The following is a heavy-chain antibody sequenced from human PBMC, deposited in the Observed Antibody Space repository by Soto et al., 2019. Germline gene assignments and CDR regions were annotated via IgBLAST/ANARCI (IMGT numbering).Heavy chain of an antibody. J-gene: IGHJ4*02. CDR3: ARDPLYDYVWGSYRQPPDY. V-gene: IGHV3-21*01. Sequence: GGSLRLPCAASGFTFSSYSMNWVRQAPGKGLEWVSSISSSSSYIYYADSVKGRFTISRDNAKNSLYLQMNSLRAEDTAVYYCARDPLYDYVWGSYRQPPDYWGQGTLVTVSS. CDR2: ISSSSSYI. D-gene: IGHD3-16*02. CDR1: GFTFSSYS.